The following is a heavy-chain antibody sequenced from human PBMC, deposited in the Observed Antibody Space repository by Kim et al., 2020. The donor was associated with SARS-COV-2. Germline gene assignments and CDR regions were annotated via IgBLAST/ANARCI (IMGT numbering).Heavy chain of an antibody. J-gene: IGHJ4*02. V-gene: IGHV4-34*01. D-gene: IGHD1-1*01. CDR3: ARGPYNTTNTDY. Sequence: NYNPSLKSRVTISVDTSKNQFSLKLSSVTAADTAVYYCARGPYNTTNTDYWGQGTLVTVSS.